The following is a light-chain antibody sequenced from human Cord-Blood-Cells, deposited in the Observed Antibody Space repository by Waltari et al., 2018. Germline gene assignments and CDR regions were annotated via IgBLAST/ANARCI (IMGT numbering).Light chain of an antibody. V-gene: IGKV3-15*01. J-gene: IGKJ1*01. CDR3: QQYNNWPWT. CDR1: QSVSSN. Sequence: EIVMTQSPATLSVSPGARATLSCRASQSVSSNLACYQQKPGQAPRLLIYGASTRATGIPARFSGSGSGTEFTLTISSLQSEDFAVYYCQQYNNWPWTFGQGTKVEIK. CDR2: GAS.